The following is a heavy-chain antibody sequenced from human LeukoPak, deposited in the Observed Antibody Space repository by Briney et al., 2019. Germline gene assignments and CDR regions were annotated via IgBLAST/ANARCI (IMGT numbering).Heavy chain of an antibody. CDR2: ISWNSGSI. CDR1: GFTFDDYA. J-gene: IGHJ4*02. D-gene: IGHD5-18*01. Sequence: GRSLRLSCAASGFTFDDYAMHWVRQAPGKGLEWVSGISWNSGSIGYADSVKGRFTISRDNAKNSLYLQMNSLRAEDTALYYCAKGILHDTAMVNYFDYWGQGTLVTVSP. CDR3: AKGILHDTAMVNYFDY. V-gene: IGHV3-9*01.